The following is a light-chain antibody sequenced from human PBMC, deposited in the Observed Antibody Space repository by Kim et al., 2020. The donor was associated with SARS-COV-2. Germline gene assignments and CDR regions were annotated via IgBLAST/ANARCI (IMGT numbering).Light chain of an antibody. V-gene: IGLV1-44*01. CDR1: SSNIGNNA. CDR3: AAWDDSLNGVV. Sequence: QSVLTQPPSASGTPGQRVTISCSGSSSNIGNNAVNWYQQLPGTAPKLLIYVNNQRPSGVPDRFSGSKSGTSASLAISGLQSEDEADYYCAAWDDSLNGVVFGGGTQLTVL. CDR2: VNN. J-gene: IGLJ3*02.